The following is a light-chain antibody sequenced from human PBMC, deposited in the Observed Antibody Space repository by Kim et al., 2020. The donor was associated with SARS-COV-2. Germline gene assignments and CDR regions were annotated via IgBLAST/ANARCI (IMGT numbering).Light chain of an antibody. CDR3: QQYDKWPLT. CDR2: GAS. V-gene: IGKV3-15*01. Sequence: VSPGEGATHPCRAIQSVSSNVAWYQQKPGQAPRLLISGASSRATGIPGRCSGSGSGTEFTLTISSLQSEDFAFYHCQQYDKWPLTFGGGTKVDIK. CDR1: QSVSSN. J-gene: IGKJ4*01.